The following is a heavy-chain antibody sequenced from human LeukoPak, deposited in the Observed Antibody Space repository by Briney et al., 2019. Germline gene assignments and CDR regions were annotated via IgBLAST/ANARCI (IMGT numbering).Heavy chain of an antibody. CDR1: GFTFSTHA. CDR2: IGSNGVNT. Sequence: PGGSLRLSCTASGFTFSTHAMGWTRQAPGKGLEWVSGIGSNGVNTYYADSAKGRFTISRDNSKNTLYLQMNSLRAEDTAVYYCAKADELRPTVTTNFDYWGQGTLVTVSS. D-gene: IGHD4-17*01. V-gene: IGHV3-23*01. J-gene: IGHJ4*02. CDR3: AKADELRPTVTTNFDY.